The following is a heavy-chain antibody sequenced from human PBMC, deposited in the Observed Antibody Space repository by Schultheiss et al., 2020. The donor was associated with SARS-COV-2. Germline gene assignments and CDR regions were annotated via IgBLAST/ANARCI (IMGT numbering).Heavy chain of an antibody. J-gene: IGHJ4*02. CDR3: ASPAPRYCSGGSCYPREKGTFDY. Sequence: ESLKISCAVYGGSFSGYYWSWIRQPPGKGLEWIGEINHSGSTNYNPSLKSRVTISVDTPKNQFSLKLSSVTAADTAVYYCASPAPRYCSGGSCYPREKGTFDYWGQGTLVTVSS. CDR2: INHSGST. V-gene: IGHV4-34*01. D-gene: IGHD2-15*01. CDR1: GGSFSGYY.